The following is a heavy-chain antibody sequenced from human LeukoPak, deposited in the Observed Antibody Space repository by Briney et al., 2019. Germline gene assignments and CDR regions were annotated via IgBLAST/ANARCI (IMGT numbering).Heavy chain of an antibody. CDR2: INPRDGST. CDR1: AYTFTSYY. Sequence: ASVKVSCKASAYTFTSYYMHWVRQAPGQGLEWMGIINPRDGSTTYAQNLQGRVTMTRDMSTSTLYMELSSLRSEDTAVYYCARSHIVVGTAPQGAFDIWGQGTLVTVSS. J-gene: IGHJ3*02. CDR3: ARSHIVVGTAPQGAFDI. D-gene: IGHD2-21*02. V-gene: IGHV1-46*01.